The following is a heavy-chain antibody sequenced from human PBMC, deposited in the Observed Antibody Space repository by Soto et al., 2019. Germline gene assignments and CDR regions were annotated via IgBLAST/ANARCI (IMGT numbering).Heavy chain of an antibody. V-gene: IGHV2-5*02. CDR1: GFSLSTSGVG. CDR2: IYLDDDK. Sequence: QITLKESGPTLVKPTQTLTLTGTFSGFSLSTSGVGVGWIRKPPGKALEWLALIYLDDDKRYSPSLKSRLTITKDPSKHQVVLTMTNMDPVDTATYFCAHARVVVAPFDPWGQGTLFTVSS. J-gene: IGHJ5*02. CDR3: AHARVVVAPFDP. D-gene: IGHD2-15*01.